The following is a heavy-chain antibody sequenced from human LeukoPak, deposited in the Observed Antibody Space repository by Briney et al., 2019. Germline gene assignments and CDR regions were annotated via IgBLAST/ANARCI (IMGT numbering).Heavy chain of an antibody. D-gene: IGHD5-18*01. J-gene: IGHJ4*02. Sequence: PGGSLRLSCAASGFTFSSYAMSWVRQAPGKGLEWVSAISGSGGSTYYADSVKGRFTSSRDNSKNTLYLQMNSLRAEDTAVYYCTKGKDTAMVRYYFDYWGQGTLVTVSS. V-gene: IGHV3-23*01. CDR1: GFTFSSYA. CDR2: ISGSGGST. CDR3: TKGKDTAMVRYYFDY.